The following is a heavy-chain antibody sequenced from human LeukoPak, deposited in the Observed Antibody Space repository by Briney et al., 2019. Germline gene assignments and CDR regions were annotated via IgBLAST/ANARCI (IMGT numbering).Heavy chain of an antibody. CDR2: ITSSSYI. V-gene: IGHV3-21*01. CDR1: GFTFSSYS. J-gene: IGHJ6*02. D-gene: IGHD3-16*01. CDR3: ARGGGLDV. Sequence: GESLRLSGAASGFTFSSYSMNWVRQAPGKGLEWVSSITSSSYIYFADSVKGRFTISRDNAKNYLYLQMNSLRAEDTALYYCARGGGLDVWGQGATVTVSS.